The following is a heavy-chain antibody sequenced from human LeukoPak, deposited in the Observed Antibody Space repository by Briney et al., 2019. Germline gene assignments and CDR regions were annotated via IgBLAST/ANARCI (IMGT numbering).Heavy chain of an antibody. V-gene: IGHV1-69*05. CDR1: GGTFSSYA. J-gene: IGHJ3*02. CDR2: IIPIFGTA. D-gene: IGHD1-20*01. Sequence: SVKVSCKASGGTFSSYAISWVRQAPGQGLEWMGRIIPIFGTANYAQKFQGRVTITTDESTSTAYMELSSLRSEDTAVYYCAREAPYNWNDDDFDIWGQGTMVTVSS. CDR3: AREAPYNWNDDDFDI.